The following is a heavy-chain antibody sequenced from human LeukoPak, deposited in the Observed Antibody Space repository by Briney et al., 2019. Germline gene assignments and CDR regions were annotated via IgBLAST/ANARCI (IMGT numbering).Heavy chain of an antibody. Sequence: SVKVSCKASGGTFSSYAISWVRQAPGQGLEWMGGIIPIFGTANYAQKFQGRVTITTDESTSTAYMELSSLRSEDTAMYYCVRDFSTVTTAYLHHWGQGTLLTVSS. D-gene: IGHD4-17*01. J-gene: IGHJ1*01. CDR3: VRDFSTVTTAYLHH. CDR1: GGTFSSYA. CDR2: IIPIFGTA. V-gene: IGHV1-69*05.